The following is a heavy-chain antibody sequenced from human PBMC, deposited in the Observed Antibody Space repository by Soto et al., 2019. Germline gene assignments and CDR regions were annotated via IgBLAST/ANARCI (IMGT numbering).Heavy chain of an antibody. CDR2: INAYNGYT. Sequence: QVQLVQSGAEVKKPGASVKVSCKASGYTFTSYGISWVRQAPGQGLEWMGWINAYNGYTNYAQKLQSRVTMTTDTSTSIAYIGLRGVRSADYSVYYCARVLPAVDPWVQGTLVTVSS. V-gene: IGHV1-18*01. J-gene: IGHJ5*02. CDR3: ARVLPAVDP. CDR1: GYTFTSYG.